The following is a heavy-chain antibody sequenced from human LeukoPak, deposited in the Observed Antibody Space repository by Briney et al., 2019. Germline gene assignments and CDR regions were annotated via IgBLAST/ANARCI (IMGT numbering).Heavy chain of an antibody. J-gene: IGHJ3*02. Sequence: ASVNVSCTASGYTFTGYYMHWVRQAPGQGLEWMGRINPNSGGTNYAQKFQGRVTMTRDTSISTAYMELSRLRSDDTAVYYCARGLPDYDFWSGYYPGWGAFDIWGQGTMVTVSS. CDR1: GYTFTGYY. V-gene: IGHV1-2*06. D-gene: IGHD3-3*01. CDR2: INPNSGGT. CDR3: ARGLPDYDFWSGYYPGWGAFDI.